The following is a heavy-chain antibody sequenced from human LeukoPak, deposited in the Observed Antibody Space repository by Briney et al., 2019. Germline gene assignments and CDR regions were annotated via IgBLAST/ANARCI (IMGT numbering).Heavy chain of an antibody. J-gene: IGHJ4*02. CDR3: ARGRGIVVVPAADVDTAMVYYFDY. D-gene: IGHD2-2*01. Sequence: SETLSLTCAVYGGSFGGYYWSWIRQPPGKGLEWIGEINHSGSTNYNPSLKSRVTISVDTSKNQFSLKLSSVTAADTAVYYCARGRGIVVVPAADVDTAMVYYFDYWGQGTLVTVSS. CDR1: GGSFGGYY. V-gene: IGHV4-34*01. CDR2: INHSGST.